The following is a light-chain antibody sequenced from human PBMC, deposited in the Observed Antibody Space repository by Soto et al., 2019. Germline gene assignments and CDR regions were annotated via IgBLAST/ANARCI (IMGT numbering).Light chain of an antibody. CDR2: DAS. CDR1: QGISSA. CDR3: QQFNSYPRT. V-gene: IGKV1-13*02. Sequence: AIQLTQSPSSLSASVGERVTITCRASQGISSALAWYQQKPGKAPKLLIYDASSLESGVPSRFSGSGSGTDFTLTISSLQPEDFATYYCQQFNSYPRTFGQGAKLEIK. J-gene: IGKJ2*01.